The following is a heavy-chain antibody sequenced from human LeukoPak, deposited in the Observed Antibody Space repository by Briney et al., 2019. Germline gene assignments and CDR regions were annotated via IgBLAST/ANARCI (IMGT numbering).Heavy chain of an antibody. V-gene: IGHV3-21*01. CDR3: ARGRDGYNWDLDY. D-gene: IGHD5-24*01. CDR1: EYAFSSFT. J-gene: IGHJ4*02. CDR2: ISGSSTYI. Sequence: GGSLRLSCAASEYAFSSFTMNWVRRAPGKGLEWVSSISGSSTYIYYADSVKGRFTISRDNAKNSLYLQMNSLRAEDTAVYYCARGRDGYNWDLDYWGQGTLVTVSS.